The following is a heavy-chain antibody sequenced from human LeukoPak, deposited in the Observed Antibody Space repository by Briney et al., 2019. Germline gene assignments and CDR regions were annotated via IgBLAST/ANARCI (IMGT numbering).Heavy chain of an antibody. Sequence: SETLSLTCTVSGGSISSYSWNWIRQPPGKGLEWIGYIYNSGSTNYNPSLKSRVTISVDTSKNQFSLKVSSVTAADTAVYYCARVGGSSSFGYWGQGTLVTVSS. CDR2: IYNSGST. J-gene: IGHJ4*02. V-gene: IGHV4-59*01. CDR3: ARVGGSSSFGY. D-gene: IGHD6-6*01. CDR1: GGSISSYS.